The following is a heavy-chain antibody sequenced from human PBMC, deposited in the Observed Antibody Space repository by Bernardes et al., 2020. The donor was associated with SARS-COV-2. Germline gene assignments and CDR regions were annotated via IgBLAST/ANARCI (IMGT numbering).Heavy chain of an antibody. CDR2: ISSSRTTM. J-gene: IGHJ6*02. Sequence: GGSLRLSCGGAGFTFSSFGISWVRQSPGKGLEWISYISSSRTTMHYADSVQGRFTISRDNAKYSVYLLLEDVRDEDTAVYYCARDRHWGNYGQSLSSYNSLDIWGQGTTVIVS. V-gene: IGHV3-48*02. D-gene: IGHD7-27*01. CDR3: ARDRHWGNYGQSLSSYNSLDI. CDR1: GFTFSSFG.